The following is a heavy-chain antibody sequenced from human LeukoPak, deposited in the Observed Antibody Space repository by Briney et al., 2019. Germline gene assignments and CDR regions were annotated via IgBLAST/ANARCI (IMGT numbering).Heavy chain of an antibody. D-gene: IGHD4-11*01. CDR3: ARDYSNYFYYFDY. Sequence: SETLSLTCTVSGGSISSSNYYWGWIRRPPGKGLEWIGTIYYSGSTYYNPSLKSRVSISVDPSKRHFSLKLSSVTAADTAVYYCARDYSNYFYYFDYWGQGTLVTVSS. CDR2: IYYSGST. J-gene: IGHJ4*02. CDR1: GGSISSSNYY. V-gene: IGHV4-39*02.